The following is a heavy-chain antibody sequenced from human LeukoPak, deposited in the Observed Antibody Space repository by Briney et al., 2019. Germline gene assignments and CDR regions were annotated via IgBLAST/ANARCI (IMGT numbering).Heavy chain of an antibody. Sequence: GGSLRLSCVASRFTLRNYWMHWVRQAPGKGLVWVSHISSDGSRTTYTDSVKGRFTISRDNSKITLYLQMNSLGAEDTAVYYCAKSYHGFESKPGYWGQGTLVSVSS. CDR2: ISSDGSRT. J-gene: IGHJ4*02. D-gene: IGHD5-12*01. CDR3: AKSYHGFESKPGY. CDR1: RFTLRNYW. V-gene: IGHV3-74*01.